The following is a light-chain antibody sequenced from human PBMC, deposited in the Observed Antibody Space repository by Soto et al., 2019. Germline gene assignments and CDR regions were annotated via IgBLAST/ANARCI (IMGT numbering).Light chain of an antibody. J-gene: IGKJ1*01. V-gene: IGKV1-39*01. CDR1: QRIGTN. CDR3: QPIYSAPPL. Sequence: DMQRNQSPSSLCASIGGRVTLTCRASQRIGTNLNWYQKRPGKAPKLLIYAVSSLQSRVSSRFRGSGSRTDFTLSLNSLQREDFATYYCQPIYSAPPLFGQGTKV. CDR2: AVS.